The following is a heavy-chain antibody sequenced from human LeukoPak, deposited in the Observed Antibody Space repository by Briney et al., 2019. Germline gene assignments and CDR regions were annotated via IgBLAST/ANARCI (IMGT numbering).Heavy chain of an antibody. Sequence: SETLSLTCAVYGGSFSGYCWSWIRQPPGKGLEWIGEINHSGSTNYNPSLKSRVTISVDTSKNQFPLKLSYVTAADTAVYYCARVGMDVWGQGTTVTAAS. J-gene: IGHJ6*02. V-gene: IGHV4-34*01. CDR2: INHSGST. CDR1: GGSFSGYC. CDR3: ARVGMDV.